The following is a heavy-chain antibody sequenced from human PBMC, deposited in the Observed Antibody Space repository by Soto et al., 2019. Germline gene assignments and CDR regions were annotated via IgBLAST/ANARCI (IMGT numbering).Heavy chain of an antibody. CDR2: IYHSGST. D-gene: IGHD3-3*01. J-gene: IGHJ6*02. CDR1: GGSISSSNW. Sequence: LRETLSLTCAVSGGSISSSNWWSWVRQPPGKGLEWIGEIYHSGSTNYNPSLKSRVTISVDKSKNQFSLKLSSVTAADTAVYYCATGGSYYDFWSGYPPSWYYYGMDVWGQGTTVTVSS. CDR3: ATGGSYYDFWSGYPPSWYYYGMDV. V-gene: IGHV4-4*02.